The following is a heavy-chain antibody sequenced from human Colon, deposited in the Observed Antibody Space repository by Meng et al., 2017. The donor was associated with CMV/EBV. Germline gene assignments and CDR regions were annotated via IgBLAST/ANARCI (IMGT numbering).Heavy chain of an antibody. D-gene: IGHD2-2*01. Sequence: YGGSFSGYCWSWIRQPPGKGLEWIGEINHSGSTNYNPSLKSRVTISVDTSKNQFSLKLSSVTAADTAVYYCARRGYCSSTRCWFDPWGQGTLVTVSS. CDR1: GGSFSGYC. V-gene: IGHV4-34*01. CDR3: ARRGYCSSTRCWFDP. J-gene: IGHJ5*02. CDR2: INHSGST.